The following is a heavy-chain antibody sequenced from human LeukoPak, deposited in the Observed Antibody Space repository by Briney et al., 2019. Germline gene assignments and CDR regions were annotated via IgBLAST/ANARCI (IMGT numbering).Heavy chain of an antibody. Sequence: GGSLRLSCAASGFTFSSYWMHWVRQAPGKGLVWVSRINSDGSSTSYADSVKGRFTISRDNAKNTLYLQMNSLRAEDTAVYYCARPMVRGVPYYMGVWGKGTTVTVSS. V-gene: IGHV3-74*01. J-gene: IGHJ6*03. CDR3: ARPMVRGVPYYMGV. CDR1: GFTFSSYW. D-gene: IGHD3-10*01. CDR2: INSDGSST.